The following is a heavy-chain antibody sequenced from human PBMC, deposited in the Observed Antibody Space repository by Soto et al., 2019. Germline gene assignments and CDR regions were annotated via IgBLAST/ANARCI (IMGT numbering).Heavy chain of an antibody. J-gene: IGHJ6*02. D-gene: IGHD1-7*01. V-gene: IGHV4-61*01. CDR1: GGSVSSGSYY. Sequence: PSETLSLTCTVSGGSVSSGSYYWSWIRQTPRKELEWIAYVYYSGSTSYNPSLKSRVTISVDTSKNQSSLKLSSVTAEDTAVYYCAREPRDTVSELRTLGMDVWGQGTTVTVSS. CDR3: AREPRDTVSELRTLGMDV. CDR2: VYYSGST.